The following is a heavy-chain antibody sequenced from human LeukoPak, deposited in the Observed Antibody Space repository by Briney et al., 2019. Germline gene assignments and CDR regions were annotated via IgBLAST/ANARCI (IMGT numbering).Heavy chain of an antibody. Sequence: GGSLRLSCAASGFTFDDYAMHWVRQAPGKGLEWVSLISWDGGSTYYADSVKGRFTISRDNSKNSLYLQMNSLRAEDTALYYCAKDFIPAFYGSGSYLDYWGQGTLVTVSS. CDR1: GFTFDDYA. CDR2: ISWDGGST. CDR3: AKDFIPAFYGSGSYLDY. D-gene: IGHD3-10*01. V-gene: IGHV3-43D*03. J-gene: IGHJ4*02.